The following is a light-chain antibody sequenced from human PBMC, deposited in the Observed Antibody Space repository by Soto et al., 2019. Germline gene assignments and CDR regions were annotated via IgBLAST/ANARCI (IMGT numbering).Light chain of an antibody. J-gene: IGKJ1*01. Sequence: EIVLTQFPGTLSLSPGERATLSRRASQSVSSSYLAWYQRKPGQAPRLLIYGASSRATGIPDRFSGSGSGTDFTLTISRLEPEDFAVYYCQQYGSSGTFGQGTKVDI. CDR2: GAS. CDR1: QSVSSSY. V-gene: IGKV3-20*01. CDR3: QQYGSSGT.